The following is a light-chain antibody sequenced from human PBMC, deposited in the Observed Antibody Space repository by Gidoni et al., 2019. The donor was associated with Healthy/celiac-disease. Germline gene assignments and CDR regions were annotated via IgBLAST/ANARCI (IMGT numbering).Light chain of an antibody. CDR1: QSVSSY. CDR2: DAS. J-gene: IGKJ4*01. CDR3: QQRRNCQVT. Sequence: VLTQSPATLALSPGERATLSCMARQSVSSYLAWSQQKHGQAPKLLIYDASHRATGIPARFSGSGSGTDFTLTISSIEPEEFEVYDVQQRRNCQVTFGGGTKVEIK. V-gene: IGKV3-11*01.